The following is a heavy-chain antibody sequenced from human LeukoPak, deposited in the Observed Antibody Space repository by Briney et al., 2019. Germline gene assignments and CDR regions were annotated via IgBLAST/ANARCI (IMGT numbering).Heavy chain of an antibody. J-gene: IGHJ4*02. D-gene: IGHD5-24*01. CDR1: GYTFTSYY. Sequence: ASVKVSCKASGYTFTSYYMHWVRQAPGRGLEWMGIINPSGGSTSYAQKFQGRVTMTRDTSTSTVYMELSSLRSEDTAVYYCARGRDGYNSRTTFDYWGQGTLVTVSS. CDR2: INPSGGST. CDR3: ARGRDGYNSRTTFDY. V-gene: IGHV1-46*01.